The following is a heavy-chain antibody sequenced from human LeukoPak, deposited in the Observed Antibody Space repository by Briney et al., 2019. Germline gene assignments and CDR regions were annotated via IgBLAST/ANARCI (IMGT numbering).Heavy chain of an antibody. D-gene: IGHD2-2*01. V-gene: IGHV1-69*13. CDR3: ARSRYCSSTSCLDYYYYYMDV. CDR1: GYTFTTYG. J-gene: IGHJ6*03. CDR2: IIPIFGTA. Sequence: ASVKVSCKASGYTFTTYGVTWVRQAPGQGLEWMGWIIPIFGTANYAQKFQGRVTITADESTSTAYMELSSLRPEDTAVYYCARSRYCSSTSCLDYYYYYMDVWGKGTTVTVSS.